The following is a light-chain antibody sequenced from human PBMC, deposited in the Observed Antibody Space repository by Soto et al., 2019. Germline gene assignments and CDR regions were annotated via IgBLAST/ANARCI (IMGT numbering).Light chain of an antibody. CDR1: SSDVGSYNL. J-gene: IGLJ2*01. CDR3: CSYAGSSTLVV. CDR2: EGS. Sequence: QSVLTQSASVSGSPGQSITISCTGTSSDVGSYNLVSWYQQHPGKAPKLMIYEGSKRPSGVSNRFSGSKSGNTASLTISGLQPEDEADYYCCSYAGSSTLVVFGGGTKLTVL. V-gene: IGLV2-23*01.